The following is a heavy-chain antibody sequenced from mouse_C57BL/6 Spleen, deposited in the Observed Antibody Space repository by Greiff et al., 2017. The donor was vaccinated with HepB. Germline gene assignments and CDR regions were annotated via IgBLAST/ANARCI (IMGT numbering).Heavy chain of an antibody. J-gene: IGHJ3*01. Sequence: VQLQQSGAELVRPGASVTLSCKASGYTFTDYEMHWVKQTPVHGLEWIGAIDPETGGTAYNQKFKGKAILTADKSSSTAYMELRSLTSEDSAVYYCTRSYDGYPSGFAYWGQGTLVTVSA. CDR2: IDPETGGT. V-gene: IGHV1-15*01. CDR1: GYTFTDYE. D-gene: IGHD2-3*01. CDR3: TRSYDGYPSGFAY.